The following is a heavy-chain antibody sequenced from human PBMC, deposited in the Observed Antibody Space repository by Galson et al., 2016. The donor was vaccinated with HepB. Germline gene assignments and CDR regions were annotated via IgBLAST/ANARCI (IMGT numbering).Heavy chain of an antibody. V-gene: IGHV3-11*01. D-gene: IGHD4-17*01. CDR3: ARDRPDDSVEYFDVLDL. J-gene: IGHJ3*01. CDR1: RCTFSDYY. Sequence: SLRLSCARSRCTFSDYYMNWMRQAPGKGLDGISLVSTSGNSMQHAASAKGPITISRDNAAKSLSPQMTTLRAGDTAGYYCARDRPDDSVEYFDVLDLWGQGTMVTVSS. CDR2: VSTSGNSM.